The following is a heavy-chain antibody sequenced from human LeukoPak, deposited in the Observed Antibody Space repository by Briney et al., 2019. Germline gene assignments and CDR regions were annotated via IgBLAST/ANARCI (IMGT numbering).Heavy chain of an antibody. Sequence: SETLSLTCAVYGGSFSGYYWSWIRQPPGKGLEWIGEINHSGSTNYNPSLKSRVTISVDTSKNQFSLKLSSVTAADTAVYYCARGFYDGSGYYSDYFDYWGQGTLVTVSS. D-gene: IGHD3-22*01. V-gene: IGHV4-34*01. CDR1: GGSFSGYY. CDR3: ARGFYDGSGYYSDYFDY. J-gene: IGHJ4*02. CDR2: INHSGST.